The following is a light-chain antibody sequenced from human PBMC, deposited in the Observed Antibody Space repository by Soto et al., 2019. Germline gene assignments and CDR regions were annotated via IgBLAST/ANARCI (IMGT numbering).Light chain of an antibody. CDR3: SSYTRDSSYV. V-gene: IGLV2-14*01. CDR2: AVS. J-gene: IGLJ1*01. CDR1: SSDVGLYDY. Sequence: QSVLTQPASVSGSPGQSITISCTGTSSDVGLYDYVSWYQQHPGKAPQLMIYAVSNRPSGVSNRFSASKSGNTASLFISALQAEDEADYYCSSYTRDSSYVFGSGTKVTVL.